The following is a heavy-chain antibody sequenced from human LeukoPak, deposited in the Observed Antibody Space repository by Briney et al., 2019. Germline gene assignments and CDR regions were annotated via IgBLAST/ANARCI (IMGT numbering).Heavy chain of an antibody. CDR2: LYYSGST. D-gene: IGHD1-26*01. J-gene: IGHJ6*03. CDR1: VGSLSRYY. V-gene: IGHV4-59*01. CDR3: ARERGLVGATDYYYRDV. Sequence: PSETLSLTCAVSVGSLSRYYWSWIRQPPGKGLEWIGYLYYSGSTNYNPSLKSRVTISVDTSKNQFSLKLSSVTAADTAVYYCARERGLVGATDYYYRDVWRKGPTVSVSS.